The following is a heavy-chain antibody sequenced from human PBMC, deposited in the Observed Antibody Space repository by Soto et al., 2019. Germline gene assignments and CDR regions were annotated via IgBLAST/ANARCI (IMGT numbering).Heavy chain of an antibody. CDR2: ISSSGSTI. Sequence: EVQLVESGGGLVQPGGSLRLSCAASGFTFSSYEMNWVRQAPGKGLEWVSYISSSGSTIYYADSVKGRFTISRDNAKNSLYLQMNSVSAEDAAVYYCARGQYSSGGGYFDYWGQETLVTVSS. D-gene: IGHD6-19*01. CDR1: GFTFSSYE. J-gene: IGHJ4*02. V-gene: IGHV3-48*03. CDR3: ARGQYSSGGGYFDY.